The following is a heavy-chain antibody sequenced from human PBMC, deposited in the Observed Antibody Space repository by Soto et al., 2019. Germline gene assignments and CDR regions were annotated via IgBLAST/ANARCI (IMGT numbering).Heavy chain of an antibody. CDR1: GYTFSNFY. CDR2: INPSGGST. V-gene: IGHV1-46*01. CDR3: ARADYYGSSGYHLDY. D-gene: IGHD3-22*01. J-gene: IGHJ4*02. Sequence: QVQLVQSGAEVKKPGASVKVSCKASGYTFSNFYIHWVRQAPGQGLEWMGIINPSGGSTSYAQKFQGRVTRTRDTSTSTVYMELSSLISEDTAVHYCARADYYGSSGYHLDYWGQGTLVTVSS.